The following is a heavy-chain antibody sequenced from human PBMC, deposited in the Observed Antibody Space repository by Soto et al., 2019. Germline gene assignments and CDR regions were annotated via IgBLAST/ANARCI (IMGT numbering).Heavy chain of an antibody. CDR3: AKVATAQFPPTVSREHSGWYGFFDY. D-gene: IGHD6-19*01. J-gene: IGHJ4*02. CDR2: ISYDGSNK. CDR1: GFTFSSYG. V-gene: IGHV3-30*18. Sequence: QVQLVESGGGVVQPGRSLRLSCAASGFTFSSYGMHWVRQAPGKGLEWVAVISYDGSNKYYADSVKGRFTISRDNSKNTLYLQMNSLRAEDTAVYYCAKVATAQFPPTVSREHSGWYGFFDYWDQGTLVTVSS.